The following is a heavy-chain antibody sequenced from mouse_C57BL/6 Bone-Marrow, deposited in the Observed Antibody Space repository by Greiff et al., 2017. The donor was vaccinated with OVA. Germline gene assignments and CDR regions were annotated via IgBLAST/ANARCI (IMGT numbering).Heavy chain of an antibody. Sequence: QVQLKQSGPGILQPSQTLSLTCSFSGFSLSTFGMGVGWIRQPSGKGLEWLAHIWWDDDKYYNPALKSRLTISKDTSKNQVFLKIANVDTADTATYYCARIPSIYYDYPYYAMDYWGQGTSVTVSS. CDR1: GFSLSTFGMG. CDR3: ARIPSIYYDYPYYAMDY. D-gene: IGHD2-4*01. CDR2: IWWDDDK. J-gene: IGHJ4*01. V-gene: IGHV8-8*01.